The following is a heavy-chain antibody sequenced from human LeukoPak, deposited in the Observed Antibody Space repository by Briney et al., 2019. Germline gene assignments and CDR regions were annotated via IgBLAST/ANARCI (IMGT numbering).Heavy chain of an antibody. V-gene: IGHV3-23*01. D-gene: IGHD2-21*01. CDR1: GFTFSSYG. CDR3: ARAIRRFVRGSDGFDY. Sequence: GGSLRLFCAASGFTFSSYGMSWVRQAPGKGLEWVSAISGSGGSTYYADSVRGRFTIYRDNAQNSLYLQMNSLRVEDTAVYYCARAIRRFVRGSDGFDYWGQGTLVTVS. CDR2: ISGSGGST. J-gene: IGHJ4*02.